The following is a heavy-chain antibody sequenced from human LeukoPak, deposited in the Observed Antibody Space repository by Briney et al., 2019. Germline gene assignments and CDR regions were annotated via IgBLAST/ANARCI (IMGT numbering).Heavy chain of an antibody. CDR3: ARLPARGWYLDY. D-gene: IGHD6-19*01. V-gene: IGHV4-4*09. Sequence: SETLSLTCIVSGGSISNYYWSWIRQPPGKGLEWIGDIHTSGSTNYNPSLKSRVTISGDTSKNHFSLKLSSVTAADMALYYCARLPARGWYLDYWGQGTLVTVSS. CDR1: GGSISNYY. J-gene: IGHJ4*02. CDR2: IHTSGST.